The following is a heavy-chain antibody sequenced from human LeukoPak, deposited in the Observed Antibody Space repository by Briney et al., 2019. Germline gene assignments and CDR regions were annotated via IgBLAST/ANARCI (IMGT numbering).Heavy chain of an antibody. CDR2: INHSGST. CDR1: GGSISSSSYY. D-gene: IGHD2-8*01. J-gene: IGHJ4*02. V-gene: IGHV4-39*07. CDR3: ARSREYCTNGVCYDPWTKSQYYFDY. Sequence: PSETLSLTCTVSGGSISSSSYYWGWIRQPPGKGLEWIGEINHSGSTNYNPSLKSRVTISVDTSKNQFSLKLSSVTAADTAVYYCARSREYCTNGVCYDPWTKSQYYFDYWGQGTLVTVSS.